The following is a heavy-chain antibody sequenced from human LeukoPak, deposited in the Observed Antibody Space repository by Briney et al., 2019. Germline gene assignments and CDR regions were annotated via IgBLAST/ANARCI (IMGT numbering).Heavy chain of an antibody. V-gene: IGHV3-9*01. Sequence: GGSLRLSCAASGFTFDDYAMHWVRQAPGKGLEWVSGISWNSGSIVYADSVKGRFTISRDNAKNSLYLQMNSLRAEDTALYYCAKASRHYDILTGLSGDYYYGMDVWGQGTTVTVSS. D-gene: IGHD3-9*01. CDR1: GFTFDDYA. CDR3: AKASRHYDILTGLSGDYYYGMDV. CDR2: ISWNSGSI. J-gene: IGHJ6*02.